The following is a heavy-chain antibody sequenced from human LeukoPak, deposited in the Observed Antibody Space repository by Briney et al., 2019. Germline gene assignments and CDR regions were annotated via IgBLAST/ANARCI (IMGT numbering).Heavy chain of an antibody. J-gene: IGHJ4*02. D-gene: IGHD3-22*01. CDR2: IIPIFGTA. Sequence: ASVKVSCKASGGTFSSYAISWVRQAPGQGLEWMGGIIPIFGTANYAQKFQGRVTITTDESTSTAYMGLSSLRSEDTAVYYCASPYYYDSSGYYYSFGYWGQGTLVTVSS. CDR3: ASPYYYDSSGYYYSFGY. CDR1: GGTFSSYA. V-gene: IGHV1-69*05.